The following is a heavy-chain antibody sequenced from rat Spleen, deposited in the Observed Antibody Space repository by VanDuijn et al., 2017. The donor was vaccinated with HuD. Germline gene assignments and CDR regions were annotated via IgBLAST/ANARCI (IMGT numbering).Heavy chain of an antibody. V-gene: IGHV2-45*01. Sequence: QVQLMESGPGLVQPSETLSLTCTVSGFSLTTYNIHWLRQIPGKSLEWMGVMWSFGKPDYNSALGSRLSISRDTSKNQVFLQMNSLQTDDTAIYYCTRDNGYNYYWYFDFWGPGTMVTVSS. D-gene: IGHD1-9*01. CDR3: TRDNGYNYYWYFDF. J-gene: IGHJ1*01. CDR2: MWSFGKP. CDR1: GFSLTTYN.